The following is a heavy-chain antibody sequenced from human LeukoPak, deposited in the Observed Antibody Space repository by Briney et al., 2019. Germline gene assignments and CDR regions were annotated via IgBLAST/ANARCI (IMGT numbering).Heavy chain of an antibody. CDR3: AREPGYCSGGSRYSGRAGAYYYYGMDV. CDR1: GGSISSYY. Sequence: PSETLSLTCTVSGGSISSYYWSWIRQPPGKGLEWIRYIYYSGSTNYNPSLKSRVTISVGTSKNEFSLKLSYVTAADTAVYYCAREPGYCSGGSRYSGRAGAYYYYGMDVWGQGTTVTVSS. V-gene: IGHV4-59*01. D-gene: IGHD2-15*01. J-gene: IGHJ6*02. CDR2: IYYSGST.